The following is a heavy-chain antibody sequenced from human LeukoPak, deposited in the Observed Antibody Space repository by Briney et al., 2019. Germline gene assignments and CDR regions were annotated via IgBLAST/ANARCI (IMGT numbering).Heavy chain of an antibody. V-gene: IGHV3-21*01. J-gene: IGHJ4*02. CDR3: ARGHGGYSSSNATQKNYYFDY. D-gene: IGHD6-13*01. Sequence: GGSLRLSCAASGFTFSSYSMNWVRQAPGKGLEWVSSISSSSSSYIYYADSVKGRFTISRDNAKNSLYLQMNSLRAEDTAVYYCARGHGGYSSSNATQKNYYFDYWGQGTLVTVSS. CDR2: ISSSSSSYI. CDR1: GFTFSSYS.